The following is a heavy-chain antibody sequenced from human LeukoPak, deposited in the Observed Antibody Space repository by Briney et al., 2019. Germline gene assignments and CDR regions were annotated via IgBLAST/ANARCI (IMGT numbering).Heavy chain of an antibody. CDR1: GFTFRDYSDYW. Sequence: GGSLRLSCAASGFTFRDYSDYWMSWVRQAPGKGLEWVASIRQDGSEKYYVDSVKGRFTISRDNAKNSLFLQMNSLRAEDTAVYYCARVGRYSYAHNSWGQGTLVTVSS. J-gene: IGHJ4*02. CDR3: ARVGRYSYAHNS. D-gene: IGHD5-18*01. CDR2: IRQDGSEK. V-gene: IGHV3-7*01.